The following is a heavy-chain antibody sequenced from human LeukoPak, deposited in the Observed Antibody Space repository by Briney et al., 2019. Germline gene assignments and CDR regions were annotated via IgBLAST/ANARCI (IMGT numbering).Heavy chain of an antibody. CDR1: GGSISSGDYY. D-gene: IGHD3-3*01. CDR2: IYYSGST. J-gene: IGHJ3*02. V-gene: IGHV4-30-4*08. CDR3: ARVGRFLEGLAFDI. Sequence: SGILSLTCTVSGGSISSGDYYWSWIRQPPGKGLEWIGYIYYSGSTYYNPSLKSRVTISVDTSKNQFSLKLSSVTAADTAVYYCARVGRFLEGLAFDIWGQGTMVTVSS.